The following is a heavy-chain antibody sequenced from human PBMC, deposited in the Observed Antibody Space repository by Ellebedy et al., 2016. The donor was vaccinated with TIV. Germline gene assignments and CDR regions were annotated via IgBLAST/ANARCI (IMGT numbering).Heavy chain of an antibody. CDR2: IIPGFGTA. CDR1: GGTFSGYT. Sequence: AASVKVSCKASGGTFSGYTINWARQAPGQGLEWMGGIIPGFGTANYAQKFQGRVTIIADESTSTACMELSSLRSDDTAIYYCSDDFDYWGQGTLVTVSS. V-gene: IGHV1-69*13. J-gene: IGHJ4*02. CDR3: SDDFDY.